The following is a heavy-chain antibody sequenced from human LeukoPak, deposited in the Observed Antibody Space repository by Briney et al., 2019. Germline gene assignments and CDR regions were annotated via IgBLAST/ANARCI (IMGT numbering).Heavy chain of an antibody. V-gene: IGHV3-30-3*01. Sequence: GGSLRLSCAASGFTFSSYAMHWVRQAPGKGLEWVAVISYDGSNKYYADSVKGRFTISRDNSKNTPYLQMNSLRAEDTAVYYCARAFSYSSSTEADYWGQGTLVTVSS. D-gene: IGHD6-6*01. J-gene: IGHJ4*02. CDR3: ARAFSYSSSTEADY. CDR2: ISYDGSNK. CDR1: GFTFSSYA.